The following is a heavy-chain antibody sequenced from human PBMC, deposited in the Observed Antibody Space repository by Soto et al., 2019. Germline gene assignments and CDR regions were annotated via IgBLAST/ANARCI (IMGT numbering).Heavy chain of an antibody. V-gene: IGHV4-30-4*01. CDR2: IYYSGST. D-gene: IGHD5-12*01. J-gene: IGHJ5*02. CDR3: ARQMATISYGYSWFDP. Sequence: QVQLQESGPGLVKPSQTLSLTCTVSGGSISSGDYYWSWIRQPPGKGLEWIGYIYYSGSTYYNPSLKSRVTISVDTSKNQFSLKLSSVTAADTAVYYCARQMATISYGYSWFDPWGQGTLVTVSS. CDR1: GGSISSGDYY.